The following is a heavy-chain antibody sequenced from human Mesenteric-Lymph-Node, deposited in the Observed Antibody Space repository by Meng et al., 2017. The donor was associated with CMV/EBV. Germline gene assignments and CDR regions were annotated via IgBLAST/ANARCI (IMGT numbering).Heavy chain of an antibody. CDR3: ARDTGASGRYYSRALGY. D-gene: IGHD3-10*01. CDR2: IYYSGTT. J-gene: IGHJ4*02. CDR1: GGSVSSGSHY. Sequence: GSLRLSCTVSGGSVSSGSHYWTWLRQPPGKRLEWIGNIYYSGTTNYNPSLQSRVTISVDTSKTQFSLKLSYVTAADTAVYYCARDTGASGRYYSRALGYWGQGTLVTVSS. V-gene: IGHV4-61*01.